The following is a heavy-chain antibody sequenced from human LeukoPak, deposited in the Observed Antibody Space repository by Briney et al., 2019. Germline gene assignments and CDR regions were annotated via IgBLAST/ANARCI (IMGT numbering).Heavy chain of an antibody. Sequence: SETLSLTCTVSGGSISGYYWSWIRQPPGKGLEWIGEINHSGSTNYNPSLKSRVTISVDASKNQFSLQLNSVTPEDTAVYYCARGWWFGELYWFDPWGQGTLVTVSS. CDR1: GGSISGYY. J-gene: IGHJ5*02. CDR2: INHSGST. CDR3: ARGWWFGELYWFDP. V-gene: IGHV4-34*01. D-gene: IGHD3-10*01.